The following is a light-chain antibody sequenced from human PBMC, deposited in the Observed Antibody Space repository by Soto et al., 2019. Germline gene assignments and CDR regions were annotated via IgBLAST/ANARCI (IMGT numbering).Light chain of an antibody. Sequence: DFPMTQSPSSLSASVGVRVTITCQASHDITSYLNWYQHKPGKAPKLLIYDASILEAGVPSRFSRSGSGTYFTFTISSLQPEDVETYYCQQLNSLPLTFGRGTKVEIK. CDR2: DAS. CDR1: HDITSY. V-gene: IGKV1-33*01. CDR3: QQLNSLPLT. J-gene: IGKJ4*01.